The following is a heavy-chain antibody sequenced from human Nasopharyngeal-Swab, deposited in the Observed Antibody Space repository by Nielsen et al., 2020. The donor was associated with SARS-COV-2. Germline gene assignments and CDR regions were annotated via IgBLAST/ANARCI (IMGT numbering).Heavy chain of an antibody. D-gene: IGHD6-19*01. CDR2: ISYDGSKK. CDR3: ARDIGHSSGWYSYYSYGMDV. Sequence: GESLKISCAASGFTFCYYGIHWVRGAAGKGREGGAVISYDGSKKYYVDSVKARLTISRDNSKNTLYLQMNSLRAEDTAVYYCARDIGHSSGWYSYYSYGMDVWGQGTTVTVSS. V-gene: IGHV3-30*03. J-gene: IGHJ6*02. CDR1: GFTFCYYG.